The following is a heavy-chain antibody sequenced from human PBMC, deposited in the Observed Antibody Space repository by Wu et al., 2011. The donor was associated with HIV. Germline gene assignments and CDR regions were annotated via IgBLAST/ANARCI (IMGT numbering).Heavy chain of an antibody. CDR2: MHPNSGNT. CDR3: ARGERIFGA. V-gene: IGHV1-8*01. CDR1: GDSFTNYG. Sequence: QVQLVQSGAEVKKPGTSVKVSCKASGDSFTNYGISWVRQAPGQGLEWMGWMHPNSGNTGYAQKFQDRVTMTRNTSISTAYMELSSLRSEDTAVYYCARGERIFGAWGQGTMVTVSS. D-gene: IGHD3-3*01. J-gene: IGHJ3*01.